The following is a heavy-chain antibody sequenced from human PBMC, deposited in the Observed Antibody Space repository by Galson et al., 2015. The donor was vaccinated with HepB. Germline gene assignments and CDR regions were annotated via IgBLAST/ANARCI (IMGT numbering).Heavy chain of an antibody. CDR2: ISGSGGST. J-gene: IGHJ4*02. CDR3: AKDPGIAVAGTITWVDY. D-gene: IGHD6-19*01. Sequence: SLRLSCAASGFTFSSYAMSWVRQAPGKGLEWVSAISGSGGSTYYADSVKGRFTISRDNSKNTLYLQMNSLRAEDTAVYYCAKDPGIAVAGTITWVDYWGQGTLVTVSS. CDR1: GFTFSSYA. V-gene: IGHV3-23*01.